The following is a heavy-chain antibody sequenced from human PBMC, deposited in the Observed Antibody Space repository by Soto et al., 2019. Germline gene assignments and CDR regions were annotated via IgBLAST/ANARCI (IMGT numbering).Heavy chain of an antibody. CDR1: GFTFSSYG. D-gene: IGHD2-2*01. J-gene: IGHJ6*02. Sequence: PGGSLRLSCAASGFTFSSYGMHWVRQAPGKGLEWVAVISYDGSNKYYADSVKGRFTISRDNSKNTLYLQMNSLRAEDTAVYYCSNPVVPAATYYYYGIDVWAQGTTVTVSS. V-gene: IGHV3-30*18. CDR3: SNPVVPAATYYYYGIDV. CDR2: ISYDGSNK.